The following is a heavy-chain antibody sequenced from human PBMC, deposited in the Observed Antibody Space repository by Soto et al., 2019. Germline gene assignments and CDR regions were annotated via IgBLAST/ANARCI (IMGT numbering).Heavy chain of an antibody. CDR3: AKGPTWFGELLSPYYYYYYMDV. V-gene: IGHV3-23*01. Sequence: GGSLRLSCAASGFTFSSYAMSWVRQAPGKGLEWVSAISGSGGSTYYADSVKGRFTISRDNSKNTLYLQMNSLRAEDTAVYYCAKGPTWFGELLSPYYYYYYMDVWGKGTTVTVSS. D-gene: IGHD3-10*01. CDR1: GFTFSSYA. J-gene: IGHJ6*03. CDR2: ISGSGGST.